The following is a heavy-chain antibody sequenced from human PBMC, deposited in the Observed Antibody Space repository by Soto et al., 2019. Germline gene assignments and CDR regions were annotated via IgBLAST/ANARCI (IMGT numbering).Heavy chain of an antibody. V-gene: IGHV3-74*01. CDR3: VRDGYPASVYGVDV. Sequence: EVQLVESGGGLVQPGGSLRLSCGASGFTFSSYWMHWVRQAPGKGLVWVSRMNSDGSTTNYADSVKGRFTISRDNARNTLYLQMNSLRAEDTAVYYCVRDGYPASVYGVDVWGQGTTVTVS. J-gene: IGHJ6*02. CDR1: GFTFSSYW. D-gene: IGHD1-1*01. CDR2: MNSDGSTT.